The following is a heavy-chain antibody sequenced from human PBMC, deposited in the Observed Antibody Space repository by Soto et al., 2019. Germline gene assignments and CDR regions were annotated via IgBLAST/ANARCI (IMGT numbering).Heavy chain of an antibody. CDR1: GFTFSSYG. D-gene: IGHD4-17*01. J-gene: IGHJ6*02. V-gene: IGHV3-30*18. CDR2: ISYDGSNK. Sequence: QVQLVESGGGVVQPGRSLRLSCAASGFTFSSYGMHWVRQAPGKGLEWVAVISYDGSNKYYADSVKGRFTISRDNSKNTLYLQMNSLRAEDTAVYYCAKGDQDYGDDPLYYDGMDVWGQGTTVTVSS. CDR3: AKGDQDYGDDPLYYDGMDV.